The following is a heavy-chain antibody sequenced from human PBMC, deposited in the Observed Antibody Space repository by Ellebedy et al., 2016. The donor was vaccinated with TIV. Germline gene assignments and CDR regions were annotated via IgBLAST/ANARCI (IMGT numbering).Heavy chain of an antibody. J-gene: IGHJ4*02. CDR1: GFTFSSYS. D-gene: IGHD3-9*01. CDR2: ISSSSSYI. V-gene: IGHV3-21*01. Sequence: GESLKISCAASGFTFSSYSMNWVRQAPGKGLEWVSSISSSSSYIYYADSVKGRFTISRDNAKNSLYLQMNSLRAEDTAVYYCARLTGPTNYWGQGTLVTVSS. CDR3: ARLTGPTNY.